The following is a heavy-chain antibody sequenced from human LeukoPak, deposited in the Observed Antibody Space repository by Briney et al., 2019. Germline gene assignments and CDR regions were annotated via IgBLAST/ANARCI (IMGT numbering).Heavy chain of an antibody. J-gene: IGHJ4*02. Sequence: ASVKVSCKASGYTFTGYYMHWVRQAPGQGLEWMGWINPNSGGTNYAQKFQGRVTMTRDTSISTAYMELSRLRSDDTAVYYCARERGYGDYVFYYWGQGTLVTVSS. CDR2: INPNSGGT. CDR3: ARERGYGDYVFYY. CDR1: GYTFTGYY. D-gene: IGHD4-17*01. V-gene: IGHV1-2*02.